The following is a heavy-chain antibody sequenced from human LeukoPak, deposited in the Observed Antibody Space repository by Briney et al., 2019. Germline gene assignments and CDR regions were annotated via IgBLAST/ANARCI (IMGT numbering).Heavy chain of an antibody. J-gene: IGHJ4*02. CDR3: AKVRSGSSNWALRVFDY. V-gene: IGHV3-23*01. Sequence: PGGSLRLSCAASGFTFSSYAMSWVRQAPGKGLEWVSAISGSGGSTYYADSVKGRFTISRDNSKNTLDLQMNSLRAEDTAVYYCAKVRSGSSNWALRVFDYWGQGALVAVSS. D-gene: IGHD6-13*01. CDR2: ISGSGGST. CDR1: GFTFSSYA.